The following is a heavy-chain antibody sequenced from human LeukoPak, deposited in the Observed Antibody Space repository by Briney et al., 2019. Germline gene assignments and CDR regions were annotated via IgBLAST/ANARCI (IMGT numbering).Heavy chain of an antibody. J-gene: IGHJ4*02. CDR3: ARSPPYSGSSLYYFDY. D-gene: IGHD1-26*01. Sequence: ASVKVSCKASGYTFTSYYMHWVRQAPGQGLEWMGIINPSGGSTSYAQKFQGRVTMTRDMSTSTVYMEVSRLRSGDTAVYYCARSPPYSGSSLYYFDYWGQGTLVTVSS. CDR1: GYTFTSYY. CDR2: INPSGGST. V-gene: IGHV1-46*01.